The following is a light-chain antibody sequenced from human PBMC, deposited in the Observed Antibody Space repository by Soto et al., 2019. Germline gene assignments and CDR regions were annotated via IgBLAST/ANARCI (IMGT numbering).Light chain of an antibody. V-gene: IGKV3-15*01. J-gene: IGKJ4*02. CDR1: PSVSSN. CDR2: GAS. Sequence: EIVMPQSPATLFASTGERATLSCRASPSVSSNLAWYQQKPGQPPRLLIYGASTRATGIPARFSGSGSGTEFTLTISSLQSEDFAVYYCQQYNNWTLTCGGGTKVEIK. CDR3: QQYNNWTLT.